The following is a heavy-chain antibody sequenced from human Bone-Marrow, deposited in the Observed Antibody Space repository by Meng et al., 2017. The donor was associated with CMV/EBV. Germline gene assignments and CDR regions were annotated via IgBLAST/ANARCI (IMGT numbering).Heavy chain of an antibody. Sequence: QGQVVRSGDEVKKPGASVKGSCKASGYSFTGYLMHWVRQAPGQGLEWMGWINPNSGGTNYAQKFQGRVTMTRDTSISTAYMEPSRLRSDDTAVYYCARASTTVVTPSWFDPWGQGTLVTVSS. J-gene: IGHJ5*02. V-gene: IGHV1-2*02. CDR2: INPNSGGT. CDR1: GYSFTGYL. D-gene: IGHD4-23*01. CDR3: ARASTTVVTPSWFDP.